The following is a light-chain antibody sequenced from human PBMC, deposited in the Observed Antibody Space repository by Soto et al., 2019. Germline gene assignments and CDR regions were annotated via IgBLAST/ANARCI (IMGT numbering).Light chain of an antibody. V-gene: IGKV1-39*01. J-gene: IGKJ1*01. CDR1: QSISTY. CDR2: AAS. Sequence: DIQMTQSPSSLSASVGDRITIXXRASQSISTYLNWYQQKPGKAPRXLIFAASSLQSGVPTRFSGSGSGTDFTLTISRLEPEDFAVYYCQQYGSSGTFGQGTKVDIK. CDR3: QQYGSSGT.